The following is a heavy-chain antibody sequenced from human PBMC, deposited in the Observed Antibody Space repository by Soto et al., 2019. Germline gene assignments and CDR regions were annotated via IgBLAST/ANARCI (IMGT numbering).Heavy chain of an antibody. CDR1: GFTFSSYS. Sequence: VQLVESGGGLVKPGGSLRLSCAASGFTFSSYSMNWVRQAPGKGLEWVSSISSSSSYIYYADSVKGRFTISRDNAKNSLYLQMNSLRAEDTAVYYCARDRYDFWSGYYRLGWFDPWGQGTLVTVSS. CDR2: ISSSSSYI. CDR3: ARDRYDFWSGYYRLGWFDP. V-gene: IGHV3-21*01. D-gene: IGHD3-3*01. J-gene: IGHJ5*02.